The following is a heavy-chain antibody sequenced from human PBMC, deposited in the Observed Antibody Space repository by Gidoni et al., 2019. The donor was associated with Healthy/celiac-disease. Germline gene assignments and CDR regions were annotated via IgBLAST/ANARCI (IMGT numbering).Heavy chain of an antibody. D-gene: IGHD2-8*01. Sequence: EVQLVASGGGLVQPGGSLRPSCAASGFTFSSYSMNWVRQAPGEGLEWVSYISSSSSTIYYADSVKGRFTISRDNAKNSLYLQMNSLRDEDTAVYYCATLMVYAISRWFDPWGQGTLVTVSS. CDR3: ATLMVYAISRWFDP. V-gene: IGHV3-48*02. CDR2: ISSSSSTI. CDR1: GFTFSSYS. J-gene: IGHJ5*02.